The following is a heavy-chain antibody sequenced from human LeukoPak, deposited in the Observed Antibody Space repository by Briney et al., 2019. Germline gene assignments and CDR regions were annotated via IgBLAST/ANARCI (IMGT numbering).Heavy chain of an antibody. CDR1: GFTFSSYA. J-gene: IGHJ4*02. D-gene: IGHD1-26*01. V-gene: IGHV3-23*01. CDR2: ISGSGGST. CDR3: AKAPVGATGHFDY. Sequence: PGGSLRLSCAASGFTFSSYAMSWVRQAPGKGLEWVSAISGSGGSTYYADSVKGRFTISRDNSKNTPYLQMNSLRAEDTAVYYCAKAPVGATGHFDYWGQGTLVTVSS.